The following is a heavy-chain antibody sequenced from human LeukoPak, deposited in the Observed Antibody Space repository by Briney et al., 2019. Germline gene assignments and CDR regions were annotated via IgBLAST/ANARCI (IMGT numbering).Heavy chain of an antibody. V-gene: IGHV3-48*01. CDR1: GFTFSTYT. CDR2: IGGGNI. D-gene: IGHD3-3*01. J-gene: IGHJ4*02. CDR3: ARDVSWSFDC. Sequence: GGSLRLSCAASGFTFSTYTMNWIRQAPGKGLEWLSYIGGGNIWYADSVKGRFTISRDNAKNSLYLQMNSLRAEDTALYYCARDVSWSFDCWGQGALVTVSS.